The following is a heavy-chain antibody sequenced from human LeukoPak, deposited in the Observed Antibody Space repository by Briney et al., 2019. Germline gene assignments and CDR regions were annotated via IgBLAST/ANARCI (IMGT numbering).Heavy chain of an antibody. CDR1: GFTFSSYG. J-gene: IGHJ4*02. Sequence: PGGSLRLSCAASGFTFSSYGMHWVRQAPGKGLEWVAVIWYDGSNKYHADSVKGRFTISRDNSKNTLYLQMNSLRAEDTAVYYCARDKGIAVAGSDYWGQGTLVTVSS. D-gene: IGHD6-19*01. CDR2: IWYDGSNK. CDR3: ARDKGIAVAGSDY. V-gene: IGHV3-33*01.